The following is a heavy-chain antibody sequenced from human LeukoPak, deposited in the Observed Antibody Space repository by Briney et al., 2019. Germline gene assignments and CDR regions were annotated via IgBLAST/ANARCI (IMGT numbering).Heavy chain of an antibody. Sequence: ASVKVSCKASGYTFTGYYMHWVRQAPGQGLDRMGWINPNSGGTNYAQKFQGRVTMTRDTSISTAYMELSRLRSDDTAVYYCARDRIVGATHYGMDVWGQGTTVTVSS. CDR2: INPNSGGT. J-gene: IGHJ6*02. D-gene: IGHD1-26*01. CDR1: GYTFTGYY. CDR3: ARDRIVGATHYGMDV. V-gene: IGHV1-2*02.